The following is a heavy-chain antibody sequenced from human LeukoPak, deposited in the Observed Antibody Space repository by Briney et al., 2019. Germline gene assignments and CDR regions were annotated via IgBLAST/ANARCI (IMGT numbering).Heavy chain of an antibody. CDR1: GFTFSSYW. CDR2: IKQDGSEK. J-gene: IGHJ6*03. CDR3: ARDQGLEFYYYYYMDV. V-gene: IGHV3-7*01. D-gene: IGHD3-10*01. Sequence: GGSLRLSCAASGFTFSSYWMSWVRQAPGKGLEWVANIKQDGSEKYYVDSVKGRFTISRDNAKNSLYLQMNSLRAEDTAVYYCARDQGLEFYYYYYMDVWGKGTTVTISS.